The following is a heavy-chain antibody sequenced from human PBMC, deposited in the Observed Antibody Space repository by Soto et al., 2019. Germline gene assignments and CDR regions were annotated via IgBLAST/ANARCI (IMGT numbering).Heavy chain of an antibody. CDR1: GGTFSSYA. V-gene: IGHV1-69*13. Sequence: SVKVSCKASGGTFSSYAISWVRQAPGQGLEWMGGIIPIFGTANYAQKSQGRVTITADESTSTAYMELSSLRSEDTAVYYCARDLATVTTRGYYYGMDVWGQGTTVTVSS. CDR3: ARDLATVTTRGYYYGMDV. D-gene: IGHD4-4*01. CDR2: IIPIFGTA. J-gene: IGHJ6*02.